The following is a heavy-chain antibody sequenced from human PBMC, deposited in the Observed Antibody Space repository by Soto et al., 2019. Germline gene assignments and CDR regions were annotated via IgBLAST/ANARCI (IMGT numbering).Heavy chain of an antibody. V-gene: IGHV3-30-3*01. CDR3: SRAPFDSSGYFAY. CDR2: ISYDETNE. CDR1: GFTFSRYC. D-gene: IGHD3-22*01. Sequence: GGSLRLSCAASGFTFSRYCVHWVRQAPGKGLEWVAAISYDETNESYADSVKGRFTISRDNSKNTMFLQMSSLRPEDTAVYFCSRAPFDSSGYFAYWGQGTLVTVSS. J-gene: IGHJ4*02.